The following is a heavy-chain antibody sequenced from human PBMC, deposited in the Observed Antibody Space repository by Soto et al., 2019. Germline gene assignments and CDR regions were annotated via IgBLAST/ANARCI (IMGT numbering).Heavy chain of an antibody. CDR1: GFTFSSYA. V-gene: IGHV3-30-3*01. CDR2: ISYDGSNK. CDR3: ARGGFWSGYWLYYYYGMDV. J-gene: IGHJ6*02. D-gene: IGHD3-3*01. Sequence: PGGSLRLSCAASGFTFSSYAMHWVRQAPCKGLDWVAVISYDGSNKYYADSVKGRFTISRDNSKNTLYLQMNSLRAEDTAVYYCARGGFWSGYWLYYYYGMDVWGQGTTVTVSS.